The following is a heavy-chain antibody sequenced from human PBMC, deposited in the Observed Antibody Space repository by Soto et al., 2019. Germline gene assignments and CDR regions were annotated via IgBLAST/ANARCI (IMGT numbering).Heavy chain of an antibody. CDR2: MSFDGSKE. CDR1: GLTFSNHA. D-gene: IGHD1-26*01. Sequence: QVQLVESGGGVVQPGRSLRLSCAASGLTFSNHAMHWVRQAPGKGLQWVALMSFDGSKEYYAESVKGRFTISRDNSRSPLSLQMNNLRADDTALYYCAADRGSYSGPLDYWGQGTLVIVSS. CDR3: AADRGSYSGPLDY. V-gene: IGHV3-30*03. J-gene: IGHJ4*02.